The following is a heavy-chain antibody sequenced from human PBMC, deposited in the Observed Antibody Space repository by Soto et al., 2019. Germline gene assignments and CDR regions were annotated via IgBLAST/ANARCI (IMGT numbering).Heavy chain of an antibody. D-gene: IGHD2-2*01. CDR2: ISSRSSYI. V-gene: IGHV3-21*01. CDR1: GFTFSSYS. CDR3: ARVLGCSSTSCYHDAFDI. Sequence: EVQMVESGGGLVKPGGSLRLSCAASGFTFSSYSMNWVRQAPGKGLEWVSSISSRSSYIYYADSVKGRFTISRDNAKNSLYLQMISLSAEDTAVYYCARVLGCSSTSCYHDAFDIWGQGTMVTVSS. J-gene: IGHJ3*02.